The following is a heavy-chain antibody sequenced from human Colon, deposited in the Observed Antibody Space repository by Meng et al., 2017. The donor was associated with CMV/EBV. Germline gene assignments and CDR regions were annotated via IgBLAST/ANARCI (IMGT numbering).Heavy chain of an antibody. J-gene: IGHJ3*02. Sequence: GGSLRLSCAASGFTFSSYAMHWVRQAPGKGLEWVAVISYDGSNKYYADSVKGRFTISRDNSKNTLYLQMNSLRAEDTAVYYCARGGYNHGLDIWGQGTMVTVSS. CDR3: ARGGYNHGLDI. V-gene: IGHV3-30*04. CDR1: GFTFSSYA. CDR2: ISYDGSNK. D-gene: IGHD1-14*01.